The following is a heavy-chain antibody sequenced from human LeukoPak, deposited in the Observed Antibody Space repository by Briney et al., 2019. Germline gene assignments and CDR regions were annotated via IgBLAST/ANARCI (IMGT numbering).Heavy chain of an antibody. Sequence: GGSLRLSCAASGFTFSSYWMSWVRQAPGKGLEWVANIKQDGSEKYYADSVKGRFTISRDNAKNSLYLQMNSLRAEDTAVCYCARDLRGHYFDYWGQGTLVTVSS. CDR1: GFTFSSYW. V-gene: IGHV3-7*03. CDR3: ARDLRGHYFDY. CDR2: IKQDGSEK. J-gene: IGHJ4*02.